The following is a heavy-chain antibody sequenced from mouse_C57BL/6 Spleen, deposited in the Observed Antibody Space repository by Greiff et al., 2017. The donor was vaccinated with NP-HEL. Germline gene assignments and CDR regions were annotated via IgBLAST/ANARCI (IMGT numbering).Heavy chain of an antibody. V-gene: IGHV1-82*01. Sequence: QVQLKESGPELVKPGASVKISCKASGYAFSSSWMNWVKQRPGKGLEWIGRIYPGDGDTNYNGKFKGKATLTADKSSSTAYMQLSSLTSEDSAVYFCARSGDSSFAYWGQGTLVTVSA. D-gene: IGHD3-2*01. CDR2: IYPGDGDT. CDR1: GYAFSSSW. J-gene: IGHJ3*01. CDR3: ARSGDSSFAY.